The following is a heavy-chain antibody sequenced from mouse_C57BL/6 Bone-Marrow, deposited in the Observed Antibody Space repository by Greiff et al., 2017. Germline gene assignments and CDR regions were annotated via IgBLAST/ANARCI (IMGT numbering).Heavy chain of an antibody. CDR2: IHPNSGST. Sequence: VQLQQPGAELVKPGASVKLSCKASGYTFTSYWMHWVKQRPGQGLEWIGMIHPNSGSTNYNEKFKSKATLTVDKSSSTAYMQLSSLTSEDSAVYYCARSGDDYPWFAYWGQGTLVTVSA. CDR1: GYTFTSYW. V-gene: IGHV1-64*01. CDR3: ARSGDDYPWFAY. J-gene: IGHJ3*01. D-gene: IGHD2-4*01.